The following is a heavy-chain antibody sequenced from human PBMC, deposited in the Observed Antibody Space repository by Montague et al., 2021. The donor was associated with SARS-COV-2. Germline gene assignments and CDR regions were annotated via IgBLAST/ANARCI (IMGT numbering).Heavy chain of an antibody. CDR3: PRDTTSFNSGIYYDAFDV. CDR1: GFTFSTYW. Sequence: SLRLSCAASGFTFSTYWMTWVRQAPGKGLEWVANIKGDGSNKHFVDSVEGRFTISRDNAKNSLYLLMTNLRVDDTAVYYCPRDTTSFNSGIYYDAFDVWGQGTMVTVSS. J-gene: IGHJ3*01. CDR2: IKGDGSNK. D-gene: IGHD1-26*01. V-gene: IGHV3-7*03.